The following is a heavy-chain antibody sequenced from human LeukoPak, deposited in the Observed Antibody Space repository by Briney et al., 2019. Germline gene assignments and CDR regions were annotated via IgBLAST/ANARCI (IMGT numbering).Heavy chain of an antibody. Sequence: ASVKVSCKASGYMFTSYGISWVRQAPGQGLEWMGWISGYNGNTKYAQKFQGRVTMTTDTSTSTAYMELSSLRSEDTAVYYCARDRVYYGSGSYIYWGQGTLVTVSS. CDR1: GYMFTSYG. D-gene: IGHD3-10*01. V-gene: IGHV1-18*01. J-gene: IGHJ4*02. CDR2: ISGYNGNT. CDR3: ARDRVYYGSGSYIY.